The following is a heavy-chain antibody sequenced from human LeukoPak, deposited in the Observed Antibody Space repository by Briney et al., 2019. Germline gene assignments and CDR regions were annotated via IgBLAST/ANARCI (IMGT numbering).Heavy chain of an antibody. CDR1: GFAFSSHS. CDR3: AREAPLYDSSGNVDY. J-gene: IGHJ4*02. CDR2: ISSSSSYI. V-gene: IGHV3-21*01. D-gene: IGHD3-22*01. Sequence: GGSLRLSCAASGFAFSSHSRNWVRQAPGKGLEWVSSISSSSSYIYYADSVKGRFTIPRDNAKNSLYLQMNSLRAEDTAVYYCAREAPLYDSSGNVDYWGQGTLVTVSS.